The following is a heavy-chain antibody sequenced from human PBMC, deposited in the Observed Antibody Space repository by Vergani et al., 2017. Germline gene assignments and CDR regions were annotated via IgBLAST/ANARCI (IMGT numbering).Heavy chain of an antibody. J-gene: IGHJ5*02. V-gene: IGHV1-69*01. Sequence: QVQLVQSGAEVKKPGSSVKVSCKASGGTFSSYAISWVRQAPGQGLEWMGGIIPIFGTANYAQKFQGRVTITADESTSTAYMEMSSLRAEDPAVYYCARALTWSIAAQGWFDPWGQGTLVTVSS. CDR3: ARALTWSIAAQGWFDP. D-gene: IGHD6-6*01. CDR2: IIPIFGTA. CDR1: GGTFSSYA.